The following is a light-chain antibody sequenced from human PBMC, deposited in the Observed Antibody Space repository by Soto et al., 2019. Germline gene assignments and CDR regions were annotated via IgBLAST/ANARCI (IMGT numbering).Light chain of an antibody. CDR1: RSDDGGYKY. V-gene: IGLV2-11*01. CDR3: CSYGGGRTPLG. J-gene: IGLJ2*01. CDR2: DVS. Sequence: QSALTQPRSVSGSPGQSVAISCTGSRSDDGGYKYVSWYQQFPGKAPKLIIYDVSRRPSGVPDRFSGSKSGNTASLTISGLQAEDEGDYYCCSYGGGRTPLGFGGGTKLTVL.